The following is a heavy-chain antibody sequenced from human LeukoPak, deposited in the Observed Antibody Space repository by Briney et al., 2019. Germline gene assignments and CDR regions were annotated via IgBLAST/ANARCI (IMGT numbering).Heavy chain of an antibody. V-gene: IGHV4-34*01. CDR1: GGSFSGYY. CDR2: INHSGST. D-gene: IGHD6-13*01. J-gene: IGHJ4*02. CDR3: ARGGIAYAH. Sequence: SETLSLTCAVYGGSFSGYYWSWIRQPPGKGLEWIGEINHSGSTNYNPSLKSRVTISVDTSKNQFSLKLSSVTAADTAVYYCARGGIAYAHWGQGTLVTVSS.